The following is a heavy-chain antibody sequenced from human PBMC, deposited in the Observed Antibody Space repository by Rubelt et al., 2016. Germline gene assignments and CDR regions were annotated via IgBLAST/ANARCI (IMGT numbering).Heavy chain of an antibody. D-gene: IGHD3-10*01. CDR1: GYTFTSYG. V-gene: IGHV1-18*01. Sequence: QVQLVQSGAEVKKPGASVKVSCKASGYTFTSYGISWVRQAPGQGLEWMGWISAYNGNTNYAQKLQGRVTMTTDTSTSTAYMELRSLGSDDTAIFYCAAVRGPGSTLSEFDLWGQGTLVTVSS. J-gene: IGHJ4*02. CDR2: ISAYNGNT. CDR3: AAVRGPGSTLSEFDL.